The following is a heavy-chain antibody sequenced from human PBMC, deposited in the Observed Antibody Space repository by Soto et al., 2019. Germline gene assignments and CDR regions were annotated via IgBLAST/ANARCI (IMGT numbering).Heavy chain of an antibody. V-gene: IGHV3-7*03. J-gene: IGHJ4*02. CDR2: INRDGSEK. CDR3: ARDQDGSASYYYFDH. D-gene: IGHD3-22*01. CDR1: GFTFSNYW. Sequence: GGSLRLSCVASGFTFSNYWMSWVRQAPGKGLQWVANINRDGSEKYYVDSLKGRFTISRANAENSLYLEMNTLRAEDTAVYYCARDQDGSASYYYFDHWGQGTLVTVSS.